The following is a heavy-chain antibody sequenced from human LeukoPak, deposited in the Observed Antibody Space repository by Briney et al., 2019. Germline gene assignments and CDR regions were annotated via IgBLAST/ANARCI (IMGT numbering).Heavy chain of an antibody. CDR2: IYYSGST. D-gene: IGHD4-11*01. CDR3: ASPLQPPTEAFDI. CDR1: GGSISSSSYY. J-gene: IGHJ3*02. V-gene: IGHV4-39*07. Sequence: SETLSLTCTVSGGSISSSSYYWGWIRQPPGKGLEWIGSIYYSGSTYYNPSLKSRVTISADTSKNQFSLKLSSVTAADTAVYYCASPLQPPTEAFDIWGQGTMVTVSS.